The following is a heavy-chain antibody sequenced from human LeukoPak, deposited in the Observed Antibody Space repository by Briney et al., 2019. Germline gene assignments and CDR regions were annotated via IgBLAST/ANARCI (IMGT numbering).Heavy chain of an antibody. Sequence: GGSLRLSCTPTGFTFSSYGMHWVRQAPGKGLEWVAVISSDGSGKHSAESVKGRFTISRDNSKNTLYLQMNSLRVEDTAVYYCAKDLTGGNYYLDYWGQGTLVTVSS. CDR2: ISSDGSGK. D-gene: IGHD1-26*01. J-gene: IGHJ4*02. CDR3: AKDLTGGNYYLDY. V-gene: IGHV3-30*18. CDR1: GFTFSSYG.